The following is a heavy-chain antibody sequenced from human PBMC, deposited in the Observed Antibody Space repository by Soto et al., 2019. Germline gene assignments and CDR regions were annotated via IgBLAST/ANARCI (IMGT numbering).Heavy chain of an antibody. D-gene: IGHD2-8*01. V-gene: IGHV4-31*03. CDR3: ARRALPQCINGVCYKDGFWDY. J-gene: IGHJ4*02. Sequence: SETLSLTCTVSCGSVSSGGYYWSWIRQHPGTGLEGIGYIYYSGTTYFNPSLKSRASISLDTSKNEFSLKLTSVTAADTAVYYCARRALPQCINGVCYKDGFWDYWGQGALVTVSS. CDR1: CGSVSSGGYY. CDR2: IYYSGTT.